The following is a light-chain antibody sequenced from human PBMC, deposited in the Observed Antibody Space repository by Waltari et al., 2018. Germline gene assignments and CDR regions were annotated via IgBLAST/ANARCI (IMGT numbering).Light chain of an antibody. V-gene: IGLV1-51*01. CDR2: DNE. CDR1: SSNIGHNY. CDR3: GTWDSSLSAEV. Sequence: QSVLTQPPSVSAAPRQKVTISCSGDSSNIGHNYVSWYQQVSGTAPKLLIYDNEKRPSGIPDRFSGSKSGTSATLDITGLQTGDEADYHCGTWDSSLSAEVFGGGTKLTVL. J-gene: IGLJ2*01.